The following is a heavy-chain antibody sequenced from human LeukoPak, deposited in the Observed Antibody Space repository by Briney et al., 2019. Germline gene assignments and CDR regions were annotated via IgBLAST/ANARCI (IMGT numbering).Heavy chain of an antibody. CDR3: ARGLRYFDWVPLDY. CDR2: MNPNSGNT. CDR1: GYTFTSYD. Sequence: ASVKVSCKASGYTFTSYDINWVRQATGQGLEWMGWMNPNSGNTGYAQKFQGRVTMTRNTSISTAYMELSSLRSDDTAVYYCARGLRYFDWVPLDYWGQGTLVTVSS. J-gene: IGHJ4*02. D-gene: IGHD3-9*01. V-gene: IGHV1-8*01.